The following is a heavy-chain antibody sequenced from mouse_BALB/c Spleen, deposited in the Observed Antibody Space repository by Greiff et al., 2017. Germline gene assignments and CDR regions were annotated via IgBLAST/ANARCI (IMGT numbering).Heavy chain of an antibody. D-gene: IGHD1-1*01. Sequence: EVHLVESGGGLVKPGGSLKLSCAASGFTFSDYYMYWVRQTPEKRLEWVATISDGGSYTYYPDSVKGRFTISRDNAKNNLYLQMSSLKSEDTAMYYCARSYYYGSSHFDYWGQGTTLTVSS. CDR3: ARSYYYGSSHFDY. CDR1: GFTFSDYY. V-gene: IGHV5-4*02. J-gene: IGHJ2*01. CDR2: ISDGGSYT.